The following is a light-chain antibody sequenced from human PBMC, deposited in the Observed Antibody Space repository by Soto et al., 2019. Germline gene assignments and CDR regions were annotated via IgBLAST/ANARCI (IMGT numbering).Light chain of an antibody. CDR1: QSLLDSRGFNY. J-gene: IGKJ1*01. Sequence: DIVMTQSPLSLPVTPGEPASISCRPSQSLLDSRGFNYFDWYLQKPGQSPQLLIYLGSTRASGVPDRFSGSGSGTDFTLKISRVEAEDVGVYYCMQALQTPRTFGQGTKVEIK. V-gene: IGKV2-28*01. CDR3: MQALQTPRT. CDR2: LGS.